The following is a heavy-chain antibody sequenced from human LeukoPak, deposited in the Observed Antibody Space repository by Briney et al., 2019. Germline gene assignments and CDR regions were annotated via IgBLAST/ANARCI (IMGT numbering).Heavy chain of an antibody. CDR2: ISSSGSTI. Sequence: GGSLRLSCAASGFTFSDYYMSWIRQAPGKGLEWVSYISSSGSTIYYADSVKGRFTISRDNAKNSLYLQMNSLRAEDTAVYYCARQRWDSSGYYYYYYGMDVWGQGTTVTVSS. V-gene: IGHV3-11*01. CDR1: GFTFSDYY. D-gene: IGHD3-22*01. J-gene: IGHJ6*02. CDR3: ARQRWDSSGYYYYYYGMDV.